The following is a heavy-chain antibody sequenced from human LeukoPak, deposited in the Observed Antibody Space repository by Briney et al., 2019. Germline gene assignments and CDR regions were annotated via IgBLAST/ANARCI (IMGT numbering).Heavy chain of an antibody. V-gene: IGHV1-46*01. Sequence: ASVKVSCKASGYTFTSYYMHWVRQAPGQGLEWMGIINPSGGSTSYAQKFQGRVTMTRDTSTSTVYMELSSLRSEDTAVYYCARSGSGWLVPDAFDIWGQGTMVTVSS. CDR3: ARSGSGWLVPDAFDI. D-gene: IGHD6-19*01. J-gene: IGHJ3*02. CDR1: GYTFTSYY. CDR2: INPSGGST.